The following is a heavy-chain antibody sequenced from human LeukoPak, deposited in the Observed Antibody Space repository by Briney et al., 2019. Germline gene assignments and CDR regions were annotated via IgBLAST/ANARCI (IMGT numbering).Heavy chain of an antibody. CDR1: DGSITSLNRY. J-gene: IGHJ5*02. Sequence: SETLSLTCTVSDGSITSLNRYWGWIRQPPGKGLEWLGSVGYDGGPYHNPSLTGRVTMSIDSSRNQFSLSLTSVTAADTAVYYCARVNEYSSSSCFTSWFDPWGQGTLVTVSS. CDR2: VGYDGGP. V-gene: IGHV4-39*07. D-gene: IGHD2-2*02. CDR3: ARVNEYSSSSCFTSWFDP.